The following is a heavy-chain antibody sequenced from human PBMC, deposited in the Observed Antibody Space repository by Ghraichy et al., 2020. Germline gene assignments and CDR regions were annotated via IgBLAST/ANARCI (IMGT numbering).Heavy chain of an antibody. CDR2: ISGSGSST. CDR1: GFTFSNYA. CDR3: AKPRIVGATDFDY. V-gene: IGHV3-23*01. Sequence: GGSLRLSCAASGFTFSNYAMSWVRQAPGKGLEWVSAISGSGSSTYYGDSVKGRFTISRDNSKNTVYLQMISLRAEDTAVYYCAKPRIVGATDFDYWGQGTLVTVSS. D-gene: IGHD1-26*01. J-gene: IGHJ4*02.